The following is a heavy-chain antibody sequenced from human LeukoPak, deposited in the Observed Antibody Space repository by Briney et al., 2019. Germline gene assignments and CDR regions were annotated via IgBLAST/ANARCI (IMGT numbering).Heavy chain of an antibody. CDR2: ISAYNGNT. D-gene: IGHD3-10*01. CDR3: ARNKGYYGSGREVNWFDP. Sequence: ASVKVSCKASGYTFTSYGISWVRQAPGQGREGMGWISAYNGNTNYAQKLQGRVTMTTDTSTSTAYMELRSLRSDDTAVYYCARNKGYYGSGREVNWFDPWGQGTLVTVSS. J-gene: IGHJ5*02. CDR1: GYTFTSYG. V-gene: IGHV1-18*01.